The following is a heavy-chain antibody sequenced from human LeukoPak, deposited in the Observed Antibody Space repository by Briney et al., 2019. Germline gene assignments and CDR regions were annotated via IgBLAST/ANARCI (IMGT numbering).Heavy chain of an antibody. J-gene: IGHJ5*02. CDR2: IKQDGSEQ. D-gene: IGHD3-10*01. CDR3: ARPLMYYYGSGTYFWFDP. CDR1: GFTFSSYG. V-gene: IGHV3-7*01. Sequence: PGESLRLSCAASGFTFSSYGMHWVRQAPGKGLEWVANIKQDGSEQYYVDSVKGRFTISRDNAKNSLSLQMNSLRAEDTAVYYCARPLMYYYGSGTYFWFDPWGQGTLVTVSS.